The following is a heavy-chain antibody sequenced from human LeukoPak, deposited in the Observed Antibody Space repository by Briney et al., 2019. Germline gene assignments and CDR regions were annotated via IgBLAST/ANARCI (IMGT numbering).Heavy chain of an antibody. CDR3: ARDVEWELPAVGDY. D-gene: IGHD1-26*01. Sequence: GGSLRLSCAASGFTFSSYSMNWVRQAPGKGLEWVSSISSSSSYIYYADSVKGRFTISRDNAKNSLYLQMNSLRAEDTAVYYCARDVEWELPAVGDYWGQGTLVTVSS. J-gene: IGHJ4*02. V-gene: IGHV3-21*01. CDR1: GFTFSSYS. CDR2: ISSSSSYI.